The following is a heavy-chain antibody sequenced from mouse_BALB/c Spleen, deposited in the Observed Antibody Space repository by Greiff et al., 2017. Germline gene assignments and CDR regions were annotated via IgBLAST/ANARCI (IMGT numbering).Heavy chain of an antibody. Sequence: EVQVVESGGGLVQPGGSRKLSCAASGFTFSDYGMAWVRQAPGKGPEWVAFISNLAYSIYYADTVTGRFTISRENAKNTLYLEMSSLRSEDTAMYYCARDYGYYAYWGQGTLVTVSA. D-gene: IGHD2-3*01. V-gene: IGHV5-15*02. CDR1: GFTFSDYG. CDR2: ISNLAYSI. J-gene: IGHJ3*01. CDR3: ARDYGYYAY.